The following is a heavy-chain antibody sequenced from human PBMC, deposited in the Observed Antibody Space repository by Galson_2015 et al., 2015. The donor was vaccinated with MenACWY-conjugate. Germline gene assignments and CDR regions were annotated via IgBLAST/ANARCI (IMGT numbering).Heavy chain of an antibody. J-gene: IGHJ5*02. D-gene: IGHD3-10*01. CDR2: ISGSGRT. CDR3: AKYTAYVSGSLLTPFDP. CDR1: GFSFSAYA. Sequence: SLRLSWAASGFSFSAYAMTWVRQGPGKGLEWVSTISGSGRTYYADSVKGRFTISRDNSKNTLYLQMNSLRAEDTAVYYCAKYTAYVSGSLLTPFDPWGQGTLVTVSS. V-gene: IGHV3-23*01.